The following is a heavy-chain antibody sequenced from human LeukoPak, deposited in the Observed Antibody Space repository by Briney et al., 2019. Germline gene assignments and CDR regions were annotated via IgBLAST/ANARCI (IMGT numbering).Heavy chain of an antibody. Sequence: PGRSLRLSCAASGFTLSSYGMHWVRQAPGKGLEWVAVIWYVGSNKYYADSVKGRFTISRDNSKNTLYLQMNSLRAEDTAVYYCASLNWFDPWGQGTLVTVSS. CDR3: ASLNWFDP. CDR2: IWYVGSNK. V-gene: IGHV3-33*01. CDR1: GFTLSSYG. J-gene: IGHJ5*02.